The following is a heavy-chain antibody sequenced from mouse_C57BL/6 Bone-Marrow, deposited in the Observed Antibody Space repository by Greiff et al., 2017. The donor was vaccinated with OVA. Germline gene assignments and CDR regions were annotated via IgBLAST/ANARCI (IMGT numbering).Heavy chain of an antibody. D-gene: IGHD2-5*01. CDR3: ARSACYSNYLDY. CDR1: GYTFTSYW. V-gene: IGHV1-69*01. CDR2: IDPSDSYT. Sequence: QVQLQQPGAELVMPGASVKLSCKASGYTFTSYWMHWVKQRPGQGLEWIGEIDPSDSYTNYNQKFKGKSTLTVDKSSSTAYMQLSSLTSEDSAVYYCARSACYSNYLDYWGQGTTLTVSS. J-gene: IGHJ2*01.